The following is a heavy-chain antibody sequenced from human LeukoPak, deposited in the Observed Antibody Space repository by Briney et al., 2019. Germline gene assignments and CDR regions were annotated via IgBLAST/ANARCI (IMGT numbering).Heavy chain of an antibody. D-gene: IGHD6-13*01. CDR2: IYDRGPA. J-gene: IGHJ1*01. V-gene: IGHV4-30-2*02. CDR1: GYALTSGGFS. Sequence: SQTLSLTCTVSGYALTSGGFSWNWIRQPPGRGLEWIGCIYDRGPAYYNPSLKSRFTISVDRPKNQFSLKLSSVTAADTAVYYSASIAADYFQHWGQGTLVTVSS. CDR3: ASIAADYFQH.